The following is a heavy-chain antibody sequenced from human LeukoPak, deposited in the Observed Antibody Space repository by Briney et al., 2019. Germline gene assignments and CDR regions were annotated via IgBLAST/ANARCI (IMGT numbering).Heavy chain of an antibody. Sequence: SETLSLTCTVSGGSISSGVYYWSWIRQHPGKGLEWIGYIYYSGSTYYNPSLKSRVTISVDTSKNQFSLKLSSVTAADTAVYYCARDLLSQDFWSGYSSVGGFDYWGQGTLVAVSS. J-gene: IGHJ4*02. CDR3: ARDLLSQDFWSGYSSVGGFDY. CDR2: IYYSGST. D-gene: IGHD3-3*01. V-gene: IGHV4-31*03. CDR1: GGSISSGVYY.